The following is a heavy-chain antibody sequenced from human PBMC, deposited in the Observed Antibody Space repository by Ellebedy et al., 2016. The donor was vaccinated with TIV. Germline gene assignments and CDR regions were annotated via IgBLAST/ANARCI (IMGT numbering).Heavy chain of an antibody. CDR1: GDSINTNY. J-gene: IGHJ4*02. CDR3: VTGVGWQPDY. Sequence: SETLSLXCTLSGDSINTNYWNWVRQPPGKGLEWIGYIDYSGDTNYNPTFKSRVTISADTSKNQFSLRLNSVTAADTAVYFCVTGVGWQPDYWGQGTLVTVSS. V-gene: IGHV4-59*01. CDR2: IDYSGDT. D-gene: IGHD4-23*01.